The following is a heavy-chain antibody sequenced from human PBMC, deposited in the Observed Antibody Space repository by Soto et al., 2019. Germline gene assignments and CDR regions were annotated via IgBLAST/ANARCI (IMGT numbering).Heavy chain of an antibody. CDR3: ARGPPWIDAFDI. V-gene: IGHV4-30-4*01. J-gene: IGHJ3*02. D-gene: IGHD5-12*01. Sequence: QVQLQESGPGLVKPSHTRSLTCTSSGCSITTDNHYWSSILQPQGHVMECIGYISHTGTTDSNPSLKSRLTISLDTSKIHFALKMTSMTAADTAVYYCARGPPWIDAFDILGAGTTVSFSP. CDR1: GCSITTDNHY. CDR2: ISHTGTT.